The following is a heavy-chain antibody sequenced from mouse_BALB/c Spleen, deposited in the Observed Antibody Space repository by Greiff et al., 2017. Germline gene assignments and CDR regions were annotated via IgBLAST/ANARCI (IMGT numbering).Heavy chain of an antibody. Sequence: VQLQESGAELVRPGSSVKISCKASGYAFSSYWMNWVKQRPGQGLEWIGQIYPGDGDTNYNGKFKGKATLTADKSSSTAYMQLSSLTSEDSAVYFCARGDDYDYYAMDYWGQGTSVTVSS. CDR2: IYPGDGDT. CDR3: ARGDDYDYYAMDY. J-gene: IGHJ4*01. D-gene: IGHD2-4*01. CDR1: GYAFSSYW. V-gene: IGHV1-80*01.